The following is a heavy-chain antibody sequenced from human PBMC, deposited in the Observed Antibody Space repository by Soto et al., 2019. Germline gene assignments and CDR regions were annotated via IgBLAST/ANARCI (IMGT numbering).Heavy chain of an antibody. V-gene: IGHV1-2*02. CDR3: ASGGGVGVAGSAAFDM. D-gene: IGHD3-3*01. Sequence: QLHLVQSGAVVKKPGASVTVSCSASGYPVTAYYMHWVRQAPGRGLEWMGGINPATGAAKYTQTFQGRVTMTRDTSTSTVFMELSGLKSEDTAVFYCASGGGVGVAGSAAFDMWGQGTVVTVSS. CDR2: INPATGAA. CDR1: GYPVTAYY. J-gene: IGHJ3*02.